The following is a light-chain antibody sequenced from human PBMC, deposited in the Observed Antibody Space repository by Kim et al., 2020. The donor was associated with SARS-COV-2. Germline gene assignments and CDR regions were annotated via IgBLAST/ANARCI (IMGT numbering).Light chain of an antibody. Sequence: LSPGERATLSCRASQSVSSSYLAWYQQKPGQAPRLLIYGASSRATGIPDRFSGSGSGTDFTLTISRLEPEDFAVYYWQQYGSSSYTFGQGTKLEI. CDR2: GAS. J-gene: IGKJ2*01. CDR1: QSVSSSY. V-gene: IGKV3-20*01. CDR3: QQYGSSSYT.